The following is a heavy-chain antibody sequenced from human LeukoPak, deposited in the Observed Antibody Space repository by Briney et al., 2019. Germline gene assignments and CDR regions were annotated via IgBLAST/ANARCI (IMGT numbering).Heavy chain of an antibody. CDR2: IKYDGSEK. CDR1: GFTLSSYW. CDR3: ARDIAPAGLFFDY. V-gene: IGHV3-7*01. D-gene: IGHD6-13*01. Sequence: GGSLRLSCAASGFTLSSYWMSWVRQAPGKGLEWVANIKYDGSEKDYVDSVKGRFTISRDNAENSLYLQMNSLRAEDTAVYYCARDIAPAGLFFDYWGQGTLVTVSS. J-gene: IGHJ4*02.